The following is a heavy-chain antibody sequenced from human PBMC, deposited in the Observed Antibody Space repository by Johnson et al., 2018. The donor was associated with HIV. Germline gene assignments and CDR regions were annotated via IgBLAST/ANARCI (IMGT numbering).Heavy chain of an antibody. CDR2: LSGDGSSS. Sequence: VQLVESGGALVQPGGSLRLSCEVSGFTISTFWMHWVRQVPGKGLMWVSRLSGDGSSSSYADPVKGRFTISRDNAKNTLYLQLNSLRADDTAMYYCAKSPAKDHGGNSGAFATWGQGTMVTVSS. D-gene: IGHD4-23*01. CDR3: AKSPAKDHGGNSGAFAT. V-gene: IGHV3-74*02. CDR1: GFTISTFW. J-gene: IGHJ3*02.